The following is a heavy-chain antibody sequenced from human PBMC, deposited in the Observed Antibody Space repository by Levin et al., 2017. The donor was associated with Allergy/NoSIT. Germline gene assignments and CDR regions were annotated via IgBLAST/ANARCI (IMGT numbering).Heavy chain of an antibody. Sequence: QPGGSLRLSCAASGFTFSSYGMHWVRQAPGKGLEWVAVISYDGTKKYYANFVKGRFTISRDNSKNTLYLQMNSLSAEDTAVYYCAKVFNSGCSGGTCYGYYFDSWGQGTLVTVSS. CDR3: AKVFNSGCSGGTCYGYYFDS. D-gene: IGHD2-15*01. CDR1: GFTFSSYG. CDR2: ISYDGTKK. J-gene: IGHJ4*02. V-gene: IGHV3-30*18.